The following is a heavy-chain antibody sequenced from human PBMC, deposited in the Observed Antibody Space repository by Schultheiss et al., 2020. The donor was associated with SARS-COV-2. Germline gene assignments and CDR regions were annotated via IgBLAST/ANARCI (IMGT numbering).Heavy chain of an antibody. V-gene: IGHV1-2*04. D-gene: IGHD3-22*01. Sequence: ASVKVSCKASGYTFTSYDINWVRQATGQGLEWMGWINPNSGGTNYAQKFQGWVTMTRDTSISTAYMELSRLRSDDTAVYYFARDGYYYDSSGRYYYGMDVWGQGTTVNVSS. CDR3: ARDGYYYDSSGRYYYGMDV. CDR1: GYTFTSYD. CDR2: INPNSGGT. J-gene: IGHJ6*02.